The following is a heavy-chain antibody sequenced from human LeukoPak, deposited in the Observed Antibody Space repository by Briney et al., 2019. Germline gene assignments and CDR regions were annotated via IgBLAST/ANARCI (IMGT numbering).Heavy chain of an antibody. Sequence: ASVKVSCKASGYTFTDYYMHWVRQAPGQGLEWMGWINPNSGGTNYAQKFQGRVTMTRDTSISTAYMELSRLRSDDTAVYYCARDLGYYDSSGYPTEVYWGQGTLVTVSS. V-gene: IGHV1-2*02. D-gene: IGHD3-22*01. CDR3: ARDLGYYDSSGYPTEVY. CDR1: GYTFTDYY. J-gene: IGHJ4*02. CDR2: INPNSGGT.